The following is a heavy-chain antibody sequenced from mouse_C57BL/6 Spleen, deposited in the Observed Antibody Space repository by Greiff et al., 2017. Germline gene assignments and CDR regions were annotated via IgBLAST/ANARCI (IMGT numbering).Heavy chain of an antibody. Sequence: VQLQQSGAELVRPGASVTLSCKASGYTFTDYEMHWVKQTPVHGLEWIGAIDPETGGTAYNQKFKGKAILTADKSSSTAYMELRSLTSEDSAVYYCTRRLDGNYDDYAMDYGGQGASVTVSS. V-gene: IGHV1-15*01. J-gene: IGHJ4*01. CDR2: IDPETGGT. CDR1: GYTFTDYE. D-gene: IGHD2-1*01. CDR3: TRRLDGNYDDYAMDY.